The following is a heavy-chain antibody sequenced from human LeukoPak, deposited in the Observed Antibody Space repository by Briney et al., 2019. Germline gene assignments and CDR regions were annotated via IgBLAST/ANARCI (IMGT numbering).Heavy chain of an antibody. CDR2: IYYSGST. CDR1: GGSISSSSHY. Sequence: SETLSLTCTVSGGSISSSSHYWGWIRQPPGKGLEWIGSIYYSGSTYYNPSLKSRVTILVDTSKNQFSLKLSSVTAADTAVYYCARGSIAAAGFSVNNWFDPWGQGTLVTVSS. J-gene: IGHJ5*02. D-gene: IGHD6-13*01. CDR3: ARGSIAAAGFSVNNWFDP. V-gene: IGHV4-39*07.